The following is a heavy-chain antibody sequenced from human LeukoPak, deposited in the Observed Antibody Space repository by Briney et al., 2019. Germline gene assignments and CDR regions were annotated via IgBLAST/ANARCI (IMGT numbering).Heavy chain of an antibody. Sequence: ASVKVSCKASGYTFTGYYMHWVRQAPGQGLEWMGWINPNSGGTNYAQKFQGRVTMTRDTSISTAYMELSRLRSDDTAVYYCARAYCSSTSCYRRFDYWGQGTLVTVSS. CDR3: ARAYCSSTSCYRRFDY. J-gene: IGHJ4*02. CDR2: INPNSGGT. V-gene: IGHV1-2*02. D-gene: IGHD2-2*01. CDR1: GYTFTGYY.